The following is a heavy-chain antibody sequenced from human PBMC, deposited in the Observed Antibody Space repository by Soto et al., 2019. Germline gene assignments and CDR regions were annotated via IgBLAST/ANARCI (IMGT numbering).Heavy chain of an antibody. V-gene: IGHV5-51*01. Sequence: GESLKISCKGSGYSFTSYWIGWVRQMPGKGLEWMGIIYPGDSDTRYSPYFQGQVTISADKSISTAYLQWSSLKASDTAMYYCASQEMATKNVDAFDIWGQGTMVTVSS. CDR2: IYPGDSDT. CDR1: GYSFTSYW. J-gene: IGHJ3*02. CDR3: ASQEMATKNVDAFDI. D-gene: IGHD5-12*01.